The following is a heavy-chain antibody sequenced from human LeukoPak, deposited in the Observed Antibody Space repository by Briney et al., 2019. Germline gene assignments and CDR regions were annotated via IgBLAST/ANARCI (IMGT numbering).Heavy chain of an antibody. CDR3: ASSFNSYGYTPSYYYYYMDV. CDR1: GGTFSSYA. CDR2: IIPIFGTA. J-gene: IGHJ6*03. V-gene: IGHV1-69*01. Sequence: SVKVSCKASGGTFSSYAISWVRQAPGQGLEWMGGIIPIFGTANYAQKFQGRVTITADESTSTAYMELSSLRSEDTAVYYCASSFNSYGYTPSYYYYYMDVWGKGTTVIVSS. D-gene: IGHD5-18*01.